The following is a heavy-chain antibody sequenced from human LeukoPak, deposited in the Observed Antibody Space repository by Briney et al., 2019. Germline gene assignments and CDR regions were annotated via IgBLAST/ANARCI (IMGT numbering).Heavy chain of an antibody. CDR2: XXGXXXST. Sequence: GGSLRLSCAASGFTFSSYAMSWVRQAPGKGLEXXXXXXGXXXSTYYADSVKGRFTISRDNSKNTLYLQMNSLRAEDTAVYYCAKFLYDILTGYSDYYYYGMDVWGQGTTVTVSS. CDR3: AKFLYDILTGYSDYYYYGMDV. CDR1: GFTFSSYA. D-gene: IGHD3-9*01. V-gene: IGHV3-23*01. J-gene: IGHJ6*02.